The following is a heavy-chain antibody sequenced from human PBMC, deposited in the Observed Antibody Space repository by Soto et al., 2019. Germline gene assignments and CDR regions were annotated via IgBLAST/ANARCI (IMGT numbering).Heavy chain of an antibody. J-gene: IGHJ4*02. CDR1: GFTFSNYD. CDR2: ISGSGGST. Sequence: GGSLRLSCAASGFTFSNYDMSWVRQAPGKGLEWVSAISGSGGSTYYADSVKGRFTISRDNSKNTLYLQMNSLRAEDTAVYYCAKGGRCSGTICQADYWGQGTLVTVSS. CDR3: AKGGRCSGTICQADY. D-gene: IGHD2-2*01. V-gene: IGHV3-23*01.